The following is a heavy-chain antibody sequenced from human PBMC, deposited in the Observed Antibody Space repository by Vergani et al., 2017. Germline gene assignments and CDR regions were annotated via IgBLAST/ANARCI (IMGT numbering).Heavy chain of an antibody. J-gene: IGHJ5*02. CDR3: ARTLERRQYNWFDP. V-gene: IGHV4-59*01. CDR2: IYYSGST. Sequence: QVQLQESGPGLVKPSETLSLTCTVSGGSISSYYWSWIRQPPGKGLEWIGYIYYSGSTNYNPSLKSRVTISVDTSKNQFSLKLSSVTAADTAVYYCARTLERRQYNWFDPWGQGTLVTVSS. D-gene: IGHD1-1*01. CDR1: GGSISSYY.